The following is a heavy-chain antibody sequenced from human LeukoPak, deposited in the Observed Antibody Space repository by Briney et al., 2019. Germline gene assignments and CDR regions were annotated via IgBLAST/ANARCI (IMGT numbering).Heavy chain of an antibody. CDR2: IYYSEST. Sequence: PSETLSLTCTVSGGSISRYYWSWIRPPPGKGLEWIGYIYYSESTNYNPSLQSRVTLSVDTSKNQFSLKLSSVTAADTAVYYCARGEPLNYYDNSGYYRNFDYWGQGTLVTVSS. V-gene: IGHV4-59*01. J-gene: IGHJ4*02. D-gene: IGHD3-22*01. CDR3: ARGEPLNYYDNSGYYRNFDY. CDR1: GGSISRYY.